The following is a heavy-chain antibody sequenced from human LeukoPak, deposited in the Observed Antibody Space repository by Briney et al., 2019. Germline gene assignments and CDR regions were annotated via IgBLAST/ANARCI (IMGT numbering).Heavy chain of an antibody. CDR2: IIPIFGTA. J-gene: IGHJ4*02. CDR3: ATSRDRIAAAGRDEFDY. Sequence: VASVKVSCKASGGTFSSYAISWVRQAPGQGLEWMGGIIPIFGTANYAQKFQGRVTITADESTSTAYMELSRLSSDDTAVYYCATSRDRIAAAGRDEFDYWGQGTLVTVSS. CDR1: GGTFSSYA. V-gene: IGHV1-69*01. D-gene: IGHD6-13*01.